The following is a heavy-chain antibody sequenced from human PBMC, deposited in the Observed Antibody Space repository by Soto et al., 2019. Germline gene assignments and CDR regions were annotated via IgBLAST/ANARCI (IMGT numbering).Heavy chain of an antibody. CDR1: GFTFSSYA. V-gene: IGHV3-30-3*01. Sequence: VQLVESGGGVVQPGRSLRLSCAASGFTFSSYAMHWVRQAPGKGLEWVAVISYDGSNKYYADSVKGRFTISRDNSKNTLYLQMNSLRAEDTAVYYCARVYSSSPGGYFDYWGQGTLVTVSS. CDR3: ARVYSSSPGGYFDY. J-gene: IGHJ4*02. CDR2: ISYDGSNK. D-gene: IGHD6-13*01.